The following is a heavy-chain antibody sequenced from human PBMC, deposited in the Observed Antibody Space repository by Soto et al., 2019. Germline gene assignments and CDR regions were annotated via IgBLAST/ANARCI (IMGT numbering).Heavy chain of an antibody. CDR3: ARAFYGMDV. J-gene: IGHJ6*02. CDR1: GFPLSGTGMR. CDR2: IDWEDTK. V-gene: IGHV2-70*04. Sequence: SGPTLVNPTQTLTLTCTVSGFPLSGTGMRVTWIRQPPGKALEWLARIDWEDTKLYSSSLKTRLTISRDTSKNQVVLTMTSMDPADTGTYYCARAFYGMDVWGQGTTVTVSS.